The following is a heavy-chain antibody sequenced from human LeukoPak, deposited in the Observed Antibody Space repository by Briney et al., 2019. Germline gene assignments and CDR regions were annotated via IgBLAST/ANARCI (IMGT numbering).Heavy chain of an antibody. Sequence: PGGSLRLSCAASGFTFSSNWMTWVRQAPGKGLEWVANIKEDGSVKDYVDSVKGRFTISRDNAKNSLYLQMNSLRNEDTAVYYCSTDGALSVGVFDTWGQGTMVTVSS. CDR3: STDGALSVGVFDT. CDR2: IKEDGSVK. J-gene: IGHJ3*02. V-gene: IGHV3-7*04. CDR1: GFTFSSNW. D-gene: IGHD1-26*01.